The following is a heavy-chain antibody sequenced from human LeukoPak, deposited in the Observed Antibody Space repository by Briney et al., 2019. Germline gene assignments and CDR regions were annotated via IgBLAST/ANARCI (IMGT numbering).Heavy chain of an antibody. CDR3: AREWGSCYYMDV. V-gene: IGHV3-53*01. D-gene: IGHD1-26*01. J-gene: IGHJ6*03. CDR1: GFTVSSNY. CDR2: IYSGGST. Sequence: GGSLRLSCAASGFTVSSNYMSWVRQAPGKGLEWVSVIYSGGSTYYADSVKGRFTISRDNSKNTLYLQMNSLRAEDTAVYYCAREWGSCYYMDVWGKGTTVTVSS.